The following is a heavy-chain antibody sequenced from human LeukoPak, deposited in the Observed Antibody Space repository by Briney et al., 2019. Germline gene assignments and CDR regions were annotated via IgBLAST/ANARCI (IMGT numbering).Heavy chain of an antibody. CDR1: GYSISSGYY. D-gene: IGHD3-16*01. Sequence: PSETLSLTCTVSGYSISSGYYWGWIRQPPGKGLEWIRSIHHSGSTNYNPSLKSRVTISVDTSKNQFSLKLSSVTAADTAVYYCAREMGDYWGQGTLVTVSS. CDR3: AREMGDY. V-gene: IGHV4-38-2*02. CDR2: IHHSGST. J-gene: IGHJ4*02.